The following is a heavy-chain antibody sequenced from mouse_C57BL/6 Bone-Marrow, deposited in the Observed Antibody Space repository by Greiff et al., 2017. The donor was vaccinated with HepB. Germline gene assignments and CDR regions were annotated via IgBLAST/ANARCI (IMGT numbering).Heavy chain of an antibody. D-gene: IGHD1-1*01. CDR2: IDPENGDT. CDR3: TTTYYYGSHDY. CDR1: GFNIKDDY. J-gene: IGHJ2*01. Sequence: EVKLVESGAELVRPGASVKLSCTASGFNIKDDYMHWVKQRPEQGLEWIGWIDPENGDTEYASKFQGKATITADTSSNTAYLQLSSLTSEDTAVYYCTTTYYYGSHDYWGQGTTLTVSS. V-gene: IGHV14-4*01.